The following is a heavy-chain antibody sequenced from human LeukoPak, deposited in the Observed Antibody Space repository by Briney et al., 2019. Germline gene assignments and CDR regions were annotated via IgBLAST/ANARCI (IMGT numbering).Heavy chain of an antibody. Sequence: GGSLRLSCAASGFTFSSYWMDWVRQAPGKGLEWVANIKQDGSEKNYVDSVKGRFIISRDNAKNSLYLQMNTLRADDTAVYYCARDGFGTGSNWGQGTLVTVSS. J-gene: IGHJ4*02. CDR1: GFTFSSYW. V-gene: IGHV3-7*03. CDR3: ARDGFGTGSN. CDR2: IKQDGSEK. D-gene: IGHD3-16*01.